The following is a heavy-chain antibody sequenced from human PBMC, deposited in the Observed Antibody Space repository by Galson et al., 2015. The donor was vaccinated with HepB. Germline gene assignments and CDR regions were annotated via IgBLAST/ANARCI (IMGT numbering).Heavy chain of an antibody. CDR1: GFTFSSYW. D-gene: IGHD2-15*01. CDR3: AYCSGGSCYSYFQH. Sequence: SLRLSCAASGFTFSSYWMSWVRQAPGKGLEWVANIKQDGSEKYYVDSVKGRFTISRDNAKNSLYLQMNSLRAEDTAVYYCAYCSGGSCYSYFQHWGQGTLVTVSS. V-gene: IGHV3-7*01. CDR2: IKQDGSEK. J-gene: IGHJ1*01.